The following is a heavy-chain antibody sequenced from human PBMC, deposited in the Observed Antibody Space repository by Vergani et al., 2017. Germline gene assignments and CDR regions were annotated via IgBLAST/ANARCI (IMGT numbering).Heavy chain of an antibody. Sequence: QVQLQESGPGLVKPSETLSLTCTVSGGSISSYYWSWIRQPPGKGLEWIGYIYYSGSTNYNPSLKSRVTISVDTSQNQFSLKLSSVTAADTAVYYCARLSSTSCYSCRGYYYYYMDVWGKGTTVTVSS. CDR1: GGSISSYY. CDR3: ARLSSTSCYSCRGYYYYYMDV. D-gene: IGHD2-2*01. J-gene: IGHJ6*03. CDR2: IYYSGST. V-gene: IGHV4-59*01.